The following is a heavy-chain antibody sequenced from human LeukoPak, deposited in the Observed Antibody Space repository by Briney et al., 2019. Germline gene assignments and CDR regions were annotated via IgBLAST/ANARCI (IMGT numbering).Heavy chain of an antibody. CDR2: ISSSSSII. D-gene: IGHD3-22*01. J-gene: IGHJ3*02. Sequence: PGGSLRLSCAASGFTFNNYDMNWVRQAPGKGLEWVSYISSSSSIIYYADSVKGRFTISRDTAKNSLYLQMNSLRAKDTAVYYCARVGDYYYDSRKPPVGAFDIWGQGTMVTVSS. CDR1: GFTFNNYD. CDR3: ARVGDYYYDSRKPPVGAFDI. V-gene: IGHV3-48*01.